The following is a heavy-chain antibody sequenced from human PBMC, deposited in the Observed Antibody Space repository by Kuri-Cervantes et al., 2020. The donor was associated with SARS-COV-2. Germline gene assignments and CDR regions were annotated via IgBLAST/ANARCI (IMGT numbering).Heavy chain of an antibody. CDR3: ARDNAAALDY. D-gene: IGHD6-13*01. CDR1: GGAISSYY. V-gene: IGHV4-4*07. CDR2: IYTSGST. Sequence: GSRRLSCTVSGGAISSYYWSWIRQPAGKGLEWIGRIYTSGSTNYNPSLKSRVTMSVDTSKNQFSLKLGSVTAADTSVHYCARDNAAALDYWRQGTLVTVSS. J-gene: IGHJ4*02.